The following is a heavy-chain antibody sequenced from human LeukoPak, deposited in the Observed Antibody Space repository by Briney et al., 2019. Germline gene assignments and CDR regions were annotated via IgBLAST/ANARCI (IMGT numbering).Heavy chain of an antibody. CDR1: GFTFSSYA. Sequence: GGFLRLSCAASGFTFSSYAMHWVRQAPGKGLEYVSAISSNGGSTYYANSVKGRFTISRDNSKNTLYLQMGSLRAEDMAVYYCARAPQIQGGGGTTGYFDYWGQGTPVTVSS. CDR2: ISSNGGST. J-gene: IGHJ4*02. V-gene: IGHV3-64*01. D-gene: IGHD1-7*01. CDR3: ARAPQIQGGGGTTGYFDY.